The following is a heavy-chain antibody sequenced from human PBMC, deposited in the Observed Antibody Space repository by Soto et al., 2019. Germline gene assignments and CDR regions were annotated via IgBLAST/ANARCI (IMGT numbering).Heavy chain of an antibody. CDR2: ISAYNGHT. CDR1: GYTFTNYG. CDR3: ARDPHMGSGSFDP. Sequence: GASVKVSCKASGYTFTNYGFNWVRQAPGQGLEWMGWISAYNGHTKYSQIFQGRVTMTTDTSTSTAYMELRSLTSDDTAVYYRARDPHMGSGSFDPWGQGTLVTVSS. D-gene: IGHD6-19*01. V-gene: IGHV1-18*01. J-gene: IGHJ5*02.